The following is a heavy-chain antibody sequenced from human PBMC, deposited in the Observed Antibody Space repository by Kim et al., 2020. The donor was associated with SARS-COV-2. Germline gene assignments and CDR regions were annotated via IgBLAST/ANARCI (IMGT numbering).Heavy chain of an antibody. V-gene: IGHV1-2*06. CDR1: GYTFTGYY. CDR3: ARDSSSWYRKTWDWFDP. Sequence: ASVKVSCKASGYTFTGYYMHWVRQAPGQGLEWMGRINPNSGGTNYAQKFQGRVTMTRDTSISTAYMELSRLRSDDTAVYYCARDSSSWYRKTWDWFDPWGQGTLVTVSS. CDR2: INPNSGGT. D-gene: IGHD6-13*01. J-gene: IGHJ5*02.